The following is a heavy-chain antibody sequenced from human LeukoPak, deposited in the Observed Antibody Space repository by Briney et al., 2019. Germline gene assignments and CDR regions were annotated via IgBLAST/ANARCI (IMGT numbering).Heavy chain of an antibody. Sequence: GGSLRLSCAASGFTFSNYAISWVRQAPGKGLEWVSAISGSGGSTYYADSVKGRFTISRDNSKNTLYPQMNSLRAEDTAVYYCAKDVRDIVVVPAAYPWGQGTLVTVSS. J-gene: IGHJ5*02. D-gene: IGHD2-2*01. CDR3: AKDVRDIVVVPAAYP. CDR1: GFTFSNYA. CDR2: ISGSGGST. V-gene: IGHV3-23*01.